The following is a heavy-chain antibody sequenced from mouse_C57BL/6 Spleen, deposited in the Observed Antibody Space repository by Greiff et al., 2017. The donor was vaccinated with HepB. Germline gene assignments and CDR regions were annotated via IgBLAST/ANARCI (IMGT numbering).Heavy chain of an antibody. V-gene: IGHV5-4*03. CDR3: ARGNYGSSYGYWYFDV. J-gene: IGHJ1*03. Sequence: EVNVVESGGGLVKPGGSLKLSCAASGFTFSSYAMSWVRQTPEKRLEWVATISDGGSYTYYPDNVKGRFTISRDNAKNNLYLQMSHLKSEDTAMYYCARGNYGSSYGYWYFDVWGTGTTVTVSS. D-gene: IGHD1-1*01. CDR2: ISDGGSYT. CDR1: GFTFSSYA.